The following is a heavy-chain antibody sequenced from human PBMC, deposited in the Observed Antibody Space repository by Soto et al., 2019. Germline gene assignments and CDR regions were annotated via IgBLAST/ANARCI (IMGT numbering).Heavy chain of an antibody. J-gene: IGHJ4*02. D-gene: IGHD3-22*01. CDR2: IYYSGST. V-gene: IGHV4-39*01. CDR1: GGSISSSSYY. CDR3: ASHVSYYYDSSGRSGFDY. Sequence: SETLSLTCTVSGGSISSSSYYWGWIRQPPGKGLEWIGSIYYSGSTYYNPSLKSRVTISVDTSKNQFSLKLSSVTAADAAVYYCASHVSYYYDSSGRSGFDYWGQGTLVTVSS.